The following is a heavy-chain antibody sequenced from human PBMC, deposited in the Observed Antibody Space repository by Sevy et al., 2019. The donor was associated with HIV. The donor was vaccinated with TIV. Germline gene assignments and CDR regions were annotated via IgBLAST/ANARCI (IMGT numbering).Heavy chain of an antibody. Sequence: GGSLRLSCAASGFTFRNYAMTWVRQAPGKGLEWVSTISDSGVITYYADFVQGRFTFSRDNSRNTVSLLMNSLRAEDTAVYYCAKDTIAVVGDAFDIWGQGTMVTVSS. V-gene: IGHV3-23*01. J-gene: IGHJ3*02. CDR1: GFTFRNYA. CDR3: AKDTIAVVGDAFDI. D-gene: IGHD6-19*01. CDR2: ISDSGVIT.